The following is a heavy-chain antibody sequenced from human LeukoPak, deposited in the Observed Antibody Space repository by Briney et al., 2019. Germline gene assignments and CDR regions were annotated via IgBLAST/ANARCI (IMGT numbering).Heavy chain of an antibody. D-gene: IGHD3-16*01. J-gene: IGHJ4*02. CDR3: ARGNYVPSSADY. V-gene: IGHV1-2*02. Sequence: ASVKVSCKASGYTFIAYYMHWIRQAPGQGFQWMGWINPNSGGTHYAQKFQGRVTMTRDTSISTVYMELSRVGSDDTAVYYCARGNYVPSSADYWGQGTLVTVSS. CDR1: GYTFIAYY. CDR2: INPNSGGT.